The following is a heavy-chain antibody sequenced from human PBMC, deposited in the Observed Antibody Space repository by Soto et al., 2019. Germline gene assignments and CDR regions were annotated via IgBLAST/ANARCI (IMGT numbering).Heavy chain of an antibody. J-gene: IGHJ6*02. V-gene: IGHV5-51*01. CDR1: GYSFTSYW. Sequence: PGESLKISCKGPGYSFTSYWIGWVRQMPGKGLEWMGIIYPGDSDTRYSPSFQGQVTISADKSISTAYLQWSSLKASDTAMYYCARHGQDSSGWFYGMDVWGQGTTVTVSS. CDR2: IYPGDSDT. CDR3: ARHGQDSSGWFYGMDV. D-gene: IGHD6-19*01.